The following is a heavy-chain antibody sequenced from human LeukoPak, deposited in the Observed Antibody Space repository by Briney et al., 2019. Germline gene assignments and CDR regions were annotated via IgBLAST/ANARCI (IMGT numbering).Heavy chain of an antibody. Sequence: SETLSLTCTVSGGSISSGGYYLSWLRQHPGKGLEWIGYIYYSGSTYYNPSLKSRVTISVDTSKNQFSLKLSSVTAADTAVYYCARWFEGITGTYFDYWGQGTLVTVSS. D-gene: IGHD1-20*01. CDR3: ARWFEGITGTYFDY. CDR1: GGSISSGGYY. CDR2: IYYSGST. V-gene: IGHV4-31*03. J-gene: IGHJ4*02.